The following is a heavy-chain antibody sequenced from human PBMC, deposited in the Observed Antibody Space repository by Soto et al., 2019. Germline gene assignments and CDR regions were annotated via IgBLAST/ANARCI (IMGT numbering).Heavy chain of an antibody. CDR2: IRSKAYGGTT. J-gene: IGHJ3*02. D-gene: IGHD6-19*01. CDR3: TRTWGSGWRNDAFDI. CDR1: GFTFGDYA. V-gene: IGHV3-49*04. Sequence: GGSLRLSCTASGFTFGDYAMSWVRQAPGKGLEWVGFIRSKAYGGTTEYAASVKGRFTTSRDDSKSIAYLQMNSLKTEDTAVYYRTRTWGSGWRNDAFDIWGQGTMVTVSS.